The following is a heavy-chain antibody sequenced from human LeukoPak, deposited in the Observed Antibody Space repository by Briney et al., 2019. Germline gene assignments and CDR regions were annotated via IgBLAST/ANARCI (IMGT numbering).Heavy chain of an antibody. D-gene: IGHD6-13*01. CDR3: ARVGKQQLVTSYYYYYMDV. Sequence: SETLSLTCAVYGGSFSGYYWSWIRQPPGKGLEWIGEINHSGSTNYNPSLKSRVTISVDTSKNQFSLRLSSVTAADTAVYYCARVGKQQLVTSYYYYYMDVWGKGTTVTVSS. CDR1: GGSFSGYY. CDR2: INHSGST. V-gene: IGHV4-34*01. J-gene: IGHJ6*03.